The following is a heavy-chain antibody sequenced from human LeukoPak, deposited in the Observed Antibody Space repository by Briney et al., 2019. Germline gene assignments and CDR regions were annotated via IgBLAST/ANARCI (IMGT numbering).Heavy chain of an antibody. CDR1: GNSFISYA. V-gene: IGHV7-4-1*02. CDR2: INTNTGNP. D-gene: IGHD4-17*01. CDR3: ARSNNDGDYMGVGFDY. J-gene: IGHJ4*02. Sequence: ASVKVSCKTSGNSFISYAINWVRQAPGQGLEWMGWINTNTGNPTYAQGFTGRFVFSLDTFVSTAYLQISRLETEDTAIYYCARSNNDGDYMGVGFDYWGQGALVTVSS.